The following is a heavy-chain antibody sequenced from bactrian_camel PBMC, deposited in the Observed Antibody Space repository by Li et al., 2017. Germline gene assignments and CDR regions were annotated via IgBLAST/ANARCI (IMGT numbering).Heavy chain of an antibody. Sequence: HVQLVESGGGSVQAGGSLRLSCAASGYTYNRNCMAWFRQAPGKGLEWVAGIYGDGTKIEYADSVKGRLTISRDNTKNTVYLQMNSLKPEDTAMYYCAARGPYCYTKLSVRDLTYWGQGTQVTVS. V-gene: IGHV3S6*01. D-gene: IGHD2*01. J-gene: IGHJ4*01. CDR1: GYTYNRNC. CDR2: IYGDGTKI. CDR3: AARGPYCYTKLSVRDLTY.